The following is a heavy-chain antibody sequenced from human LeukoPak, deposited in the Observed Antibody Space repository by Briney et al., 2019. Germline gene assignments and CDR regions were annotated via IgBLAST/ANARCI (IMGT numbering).Heavy chain of an antibody. CDR1: GGSISSYY. D-gene: IGHD4/OR15-4a*01. CDR3: ARANGDDAFDI. Sequence: SETLSLTCTVSGGSISSYYWSWIRQPPGKGLEWIGYIYHSGSTNYNPSLKSRVTISVDTSKNQFSLKLSSVTAADTAVYYCARANGDDAFDIWGQGTMVTVSS. CDR2: IYHSGST. J-gene: IGHJ3*02. V-gene: IGHV4-59*01.